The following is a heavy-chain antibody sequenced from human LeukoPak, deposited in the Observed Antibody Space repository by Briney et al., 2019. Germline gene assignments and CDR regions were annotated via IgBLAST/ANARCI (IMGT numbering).Heavy chain of an antibody. V-gene: IGHV1-3*01. J-gene: IGHJ4*02. CDR3: ARASGLAVAGTGY. CDR1: GDTFTTYT. CDR2: INAGNGNT. D-gene: IGHD6-19*01. Sequence: VAAARDSSKPPGDTFTTYTMYWVRAGLGPRREWMGWINAGNGNTKYSQTFKGRITLTRDTSASTAYMELSSLRSEDTAVYYCARASGLAVAGTGYWGQGTLVTVSS.